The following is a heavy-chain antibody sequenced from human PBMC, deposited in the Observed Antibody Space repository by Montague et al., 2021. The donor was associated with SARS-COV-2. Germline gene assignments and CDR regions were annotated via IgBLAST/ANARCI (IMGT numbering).Heavy chain of an antibody. CDR2: IYYSGST. J-gene: IGHJ4*02. CDR1: GGSISSGGYY. V-gene: IGHV4-31*03. D-gene: IGHD3-3*01. Sequence: TLSLTCTVSGGSISSGGYYWSWHRQHPGKGLEWIGYIYYSGSTYYNPYLKSRVTISVDTSKNQFSLKLSSVTAADTAVYYCARAPATIFGVVKQIDYWGQGTLVTVSS. CDR3: ARAPATIFGVVKQIDY.